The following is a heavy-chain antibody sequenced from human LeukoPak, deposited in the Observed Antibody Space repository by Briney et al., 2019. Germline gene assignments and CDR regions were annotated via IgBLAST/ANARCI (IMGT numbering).Heavy chain of an antibody. CDR1: GYTFTSYD. D-gene: IGHD3-3*01. CDR2: MNPNSGNT. V-gene: IGHV1-8*01. CDR3: ARSITIFGVVIKGPLYGMDV. J-gene: IGHJ6*02. Sequence: ASVKVPCKASGYTFTSYDINWVRQATGQGLEWMGWMNPNSGNTGYAQKFQGRVTITRDTSASTAYMELSSLRSEDTAVYHCARSITIFGVVIKGPLYGMDVWGQGTTVTVSS.